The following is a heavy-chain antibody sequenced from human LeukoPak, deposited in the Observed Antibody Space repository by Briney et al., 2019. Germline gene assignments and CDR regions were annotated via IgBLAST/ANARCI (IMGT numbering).Heavy chain of an antibody. CDR1: GFTFSNYW. Sequence: PGGSLRLSCVASGFTFSNYWMRWVRQAPGKGLEWLANMNQDGSHIYYVDSVKGRFTISRDNAKNSLYLQLDSLRAEDTAVYYCARDLVTTIVVPYDFWGQGTLVTVSS. CDR3: ARDLVTTIVVPYDF. V-gene: IGHV3-7*01. D-gene: IGHD3-22*01. J-gene: IGHJ4*02. CDR2: MNQDGSHI.